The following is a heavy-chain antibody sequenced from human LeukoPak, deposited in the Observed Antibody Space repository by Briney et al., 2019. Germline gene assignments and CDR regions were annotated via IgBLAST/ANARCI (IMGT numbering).Heavy chain of an antibody. J-gene: IGHJ5*02. CDR1: GFTFSSYS. V-gene: IGHV3-21*01. CDR2: ISSSSYI. CDR3: ARALFPSSRWFDP. D-gene: IGHD2-21*01. Sequence: PGGSLRLSCAASGFTFSSYSMNWVRQAPGKGLEWVSSISSSSYIYYADSVKGRFTISRDNAKNSLYLQMNSLRAEDTAVYYCARALFPSSRWFDPWGQGTLVTVSS.